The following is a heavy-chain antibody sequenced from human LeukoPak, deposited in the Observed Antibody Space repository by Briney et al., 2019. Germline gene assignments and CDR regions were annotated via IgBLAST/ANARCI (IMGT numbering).Heavy chain of an antibody. J-gene: IGHJ4*02. V-gene: IGHV3-48*03. CDR3: ARGEYCTGGSCYFDY. CDR2: ISSGGTNK. CDR1: GFTFSSYE. D-gene: IGHD2-15*01. Sequence: GGSVRLSCAASGFTFSSYEMTWVRQAPGKGLEWVSDISSGGTNKYYADSVKGRFTISRDNAKNSLYLQMNSLRAEDTDIYYCARGEYCTGGSCYFDYWGQGTLVTVSS.